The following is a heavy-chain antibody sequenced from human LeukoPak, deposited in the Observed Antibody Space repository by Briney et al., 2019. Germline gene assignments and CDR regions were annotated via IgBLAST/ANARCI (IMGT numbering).Heavy chain of an antibody. J-gene: IGHJ4*02. Sequence: PSETLSLTCTVSGGSISSYYWSWIRQPPGKGLEWIGYIYYGGSTNYNPSLKSRVTISVDTSKNQFSLKLSSVTAADTAVYYCARARRYYDILTGYSEQNHFDYWGQGTLVTVSS. CDR1: GGSISSYY. CDR3: ARARRYYDILTGYSEQNHFDY. V-gene: IGHV4-59*01. CDR2: IYYGGST. D-gene: IGHD3-9*01.